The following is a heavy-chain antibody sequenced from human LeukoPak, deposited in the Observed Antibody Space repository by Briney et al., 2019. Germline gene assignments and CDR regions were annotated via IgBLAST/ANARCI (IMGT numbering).Heavy chain of an antibody. Sequence: GGSLRLSCAASGFTFSSYWMSWVRQAPGKGLDWVANIKKDGSEKYYVDSVQGRFTISRDNAKTSLYLQMNSLRAEDTAVYYCARGRDCTNGVCYFYYYYYYYMDVWGKGTTVTVSS. CDR2: IKKDGSEK. CDR3: ARGRDCTNGVCYFYYYYYYYMDV. CDR1: GFTFSSYW. J-gene: IGHJ6*03. V-gene: IGHV3-7*01. D-gene: IGHD2-8*01.